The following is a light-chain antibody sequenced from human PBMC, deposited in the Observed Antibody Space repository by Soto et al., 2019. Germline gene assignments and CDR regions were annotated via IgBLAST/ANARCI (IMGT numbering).Light chain of an antibody. J-gene: IGLJ2*01. V-gene: IGLV6-57*04. CDR2: NND. CDR3: QSYDSNTVV. Sequence: LTQPHSVSESPGKTVTISCTRSSGSIASNHVQWYQQRPGSAPTTVIYNNDQRPSGVPDRFSASIDSSSNSASLTISGLKTEDEADYYCQSYDSNTVVFGGGTQLTVL. CDR1: SGSIASNH.